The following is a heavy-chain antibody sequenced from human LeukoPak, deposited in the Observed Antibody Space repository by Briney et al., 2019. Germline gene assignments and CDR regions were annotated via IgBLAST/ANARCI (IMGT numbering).Heavy chain of an antibody. V-gene: IGHV4-38-2*02. Sequence: PSETLSLTCTVSGYSISNGHYWGWVRQSPGKGLEWIGNIYQSGDSPYYNPSLKSRVTISVDTSKNQFSLKLNSVTATDTAADYCVRPERQSNWFDPRGQGTLVIVSS. J-gene: IGHJ5*02. CDR3: VRPERQSNWFDP. CDR1: GYSISNGHY. D-gene: IGHD1-14*01. CDR2: IYQSGDSP.